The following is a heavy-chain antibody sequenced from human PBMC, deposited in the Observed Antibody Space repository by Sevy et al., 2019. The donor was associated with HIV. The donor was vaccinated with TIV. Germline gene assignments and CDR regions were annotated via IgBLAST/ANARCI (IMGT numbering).Heavy chain of an antibody. V-gene: IGHV4-59*02. CDR3: AEVSPSYYYGVGA. CDR1: GDSVSSGH. J-gene: IGHJ6*02. Sequence: SETLSLTCAVSGDSVSSGHWSWIRQPPGKGLEWIGYFYYSGRTNYNPSLKSRVTISVDTSKNQFSLKLTSVTAADTAVYYCAEVSPSYYYGVGAWGQGTTVTVSS. CDR2: FYYSGRT.